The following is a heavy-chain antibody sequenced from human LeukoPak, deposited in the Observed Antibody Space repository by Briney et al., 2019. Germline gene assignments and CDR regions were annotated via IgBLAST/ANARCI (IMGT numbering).Heavy chain of an antibody. Sequence: SETLSFTCSVYGGSFSGYYWSWIRQPPGKGLDWSGEINHSGSPNYNPSLKSRVTISVDTSKNQFSLKLSSVTAADTAVYYCARGGYCSSTSCSDYWGQGTLVTVSS. CDR1: GGSFSGYY. J-gene: IGHJ4*02. CDR2: INHSGSP. V-gene: IGHV4-34*01. D-gene: IGHD2-2*01. CDR3: ARGGYCSSTSCSDY.